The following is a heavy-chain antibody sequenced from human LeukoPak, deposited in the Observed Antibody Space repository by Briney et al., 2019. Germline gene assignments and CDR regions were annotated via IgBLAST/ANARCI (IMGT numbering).Heavy chain of an antibody. D-gene: IGHD3-22*01. V-gene: IGHV3-66*01. J-gene: IGHJ4*02. Sequence: GGSLRLSCVGTGFTFSTYRMNWVRQAPGKGLEWVSLLYASGITQYADSVKGRFTISRDSSKNTLYLQMNNLRIEDTAVYYCARFPSSVSFHPVDYWGQGTLVTVSS. CDR3: ARFPSSVSFHPVDY. CDR2: LYASGIT. CDR1: GFTFSTYR.